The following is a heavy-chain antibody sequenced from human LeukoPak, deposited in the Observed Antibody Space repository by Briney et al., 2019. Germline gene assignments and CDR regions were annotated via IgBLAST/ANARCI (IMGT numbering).Heavy chain of an antibody. CDR1: GFTFSTYG. Sequence: GGTLRLSCEASGFTFSTYGINWVRQAPGKGLEWVSAISGSGGSTYYADSVKGRFTISRDDSKNTLSLQMNSLRVEDTAVYYCARDLAWGAFDYWGQGTLVTVSS. J-gene: IGHJ4*02. V-gene: IGHV3-23*01. D-gene: IGHD3-16*01. CDR2: ISGSGGST. CDR3: ARDLAWGAFDY.